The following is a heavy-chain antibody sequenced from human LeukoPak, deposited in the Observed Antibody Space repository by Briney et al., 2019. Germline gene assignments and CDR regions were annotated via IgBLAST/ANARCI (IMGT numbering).Heavy chain of an antibody. Sequence: PGGSLRLSCAASGFTFSSYDMHWVRQATGKGLEWVSAIGTAGDPYYPGSVEGRFTISRENAKNSLYLQMNSLRAGDTAVYYCARVVGDSSGWYYFDYWGQGTLVTVSS. V-gene: IGHV3-13*05. CDR2: IGTAGDP. CDR3: ARVVGDSSGWYYFDY. D-gene: IGHD6-19*01. CDR1: GFTFSSYD. J-gene: IGHJ4*02.